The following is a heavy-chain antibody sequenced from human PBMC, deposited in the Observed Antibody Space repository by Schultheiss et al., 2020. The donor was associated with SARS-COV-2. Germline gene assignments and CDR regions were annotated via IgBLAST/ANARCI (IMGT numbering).Heavy chain of an antibody. CDR3: ARVPSRWYSSY. V-gene: IGHV1-2*04. CDR2: INANSGGT. Sequence: ASVKVSCKASGYTFRGYYLHWVRQAPGQGLEWMGWINANSGGTNYAQKFQGWVTMTRDTSISTAYMELSRLRSDDTAVYYCARVPSRWYSSYWGQGTLVTVSS. D-gene: IGHD6-13*01. J-gene: IGHJ4*02. CDR1: GYTFRGYY.